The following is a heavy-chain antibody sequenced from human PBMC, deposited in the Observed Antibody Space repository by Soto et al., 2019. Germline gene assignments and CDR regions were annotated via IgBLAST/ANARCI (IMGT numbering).Heavy chain of an antibody. J-gene: IGHJ4*02. CDR1: GYTFNTYA. CDR3: ARVFLPGFPDY. V-gene: IGHV1-18*01. Sequence: QIQLVQSGSAVEKPGASVKVSCKASGYTFNTYAITWVRQAPGQGLEWMGWISPNNGRTRYTQSLQDRLTMTTDTSANTAYMELRSLKSDDTAIYYCARVFLPGFPDYWGRGTLVAVSS. CDR2: ISPNNGRT. D-gene: IGHD1-1*01.